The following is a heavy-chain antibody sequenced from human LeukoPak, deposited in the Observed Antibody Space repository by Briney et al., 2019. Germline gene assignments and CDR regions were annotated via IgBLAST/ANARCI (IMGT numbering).Heavy chain of an antibody. Sequence: SVKVSCKASGGTFSSYTISWVRQAPGQGLEWMGRIIPILGIANYAQKFQGRVTITAGKSTSTAYMELSSLRSEDTAVYYCACITYYYDSSGYYHYDNWFDPWGQGTLVTVSS. D-gene: IGHD3-22*01. V-gene: IGHV1-69*02. J-gene: IGHJ5*02. CDR3: ACITYYYDSSGYYHYDNWFDP. CDR2: IIPILGIA. CDR1: GGTFSSYT.